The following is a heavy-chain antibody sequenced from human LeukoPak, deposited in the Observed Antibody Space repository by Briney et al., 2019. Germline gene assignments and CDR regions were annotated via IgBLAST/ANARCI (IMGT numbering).Heavy chain of an antibody. CDR1: GFTFNGYP. CDR2: INSRTTSL. D-gene: IGHD3-10*01. V-gene: IGHV3-23*01. J-gene: IGHJ4*02. CDR3: AKESWFGEPSLDH. Sequence: GGALRLSCAASGFTFNGYPMPWVRQAPGKGLEWVASINSRTTSLYYADSVKGRFTISRDNAENTFYPQMNSLRAGDTAVSYCAKESWFGEPSLDHWGQGALVTVSA.